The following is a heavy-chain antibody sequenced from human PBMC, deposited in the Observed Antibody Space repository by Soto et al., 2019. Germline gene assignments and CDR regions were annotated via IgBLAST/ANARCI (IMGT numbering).Heavy chain of an antibody. Sequence: PSETLSLTCTVSGGSISSIGYYWDWIRQPPGKWLEWIGTIYYSGSTYYNPSLTSRVTISVDTSKNQFSLKLSSVTAADTAVYYCARSPGNPNAPADYWGQGTLVTVSS. V-gene: IGHV4-39*01. CDR1: GGSISSIGYY. CDR3: ARSPGNPNAPADY. CDR2: IYYSGST. J-gene: IGHJ4*02.